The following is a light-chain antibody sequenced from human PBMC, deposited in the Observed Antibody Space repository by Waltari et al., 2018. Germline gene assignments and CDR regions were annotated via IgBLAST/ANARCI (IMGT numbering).Light chain of an antibody. J-gene: IGLJ1*01. CDR2: EVS. CDR3: SSCTTSNTVV. CDR1: SSDLGSYND. V-gene: IGLV2-14*01. Sequence: QSALTQPASVSGSPGQSIAISCTGTSSDLGSYNDVSWYKQHPGKAPKRMIYEVSNRPSGVSDRFPGSKSGNTASLTTSGLQAEDEADYYCSSCTTSNTVVFVTGTKVTVL.